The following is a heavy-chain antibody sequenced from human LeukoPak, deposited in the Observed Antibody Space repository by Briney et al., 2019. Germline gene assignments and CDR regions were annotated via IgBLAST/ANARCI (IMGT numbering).Heavy chain of an antibody. D-gene: IGHD2-2*02. Sequence: GGSLRLSCAASGFTFSSYAMHWVRQAPGKGLEWVAVISYDGSNKYYADSVKGRFTISRDNSKNTLYLQMNSLRAEDTAVYYCARDASDCSSTSCYKEEYYYMDVWGKGTTVTVSS. V-gene: IGHV3-30-3*01. CDR2: ISYDGSNK. J-gene: IGHJ6*03. CDR3: ARDASDCSSTSCYKEEYYYMDV. CDR1: GFTFSSYA.